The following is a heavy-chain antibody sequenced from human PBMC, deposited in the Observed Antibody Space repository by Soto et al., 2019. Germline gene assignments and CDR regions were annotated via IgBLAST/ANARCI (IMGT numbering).Heavy chain of an antibody. J-gene: IGHJ4*02. D-gene: IGHD6-19*01. CDR1: GFTFDDYA. V-gene: IGHV3-9*01. Sequence: TGGSLRLSCAASGFTFDDYAMHWVRQAPGKGLERVSGISWNSGSIGYADSVKGRFTISRDNAKNSLYLQMNSLRAEDTALYYCAKGLYSSGWYVSDYWGQGTLVTVSS. CDR3: AKGLYSSGWYVSDY. CDR2: ISWNSGSI.